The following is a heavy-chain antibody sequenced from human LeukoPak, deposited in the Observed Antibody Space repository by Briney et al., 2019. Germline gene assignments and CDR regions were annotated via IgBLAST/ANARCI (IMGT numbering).Heavy chain of an antibody. CDR3: ARDQYDTWSRRGNFDS. J-gene: IGHJ4*02. Sequence: GGSLRLSCVASGFTFGKYWMSWVRQAPGKGLEWVANIKLDGSEKNYVDSVKGRFTISRDDTKNSLYLQMNSLRVEDTAVFYCARDQYDTWSRRGNFDSWGQGTLVIVSS. CDR2: IKLDGSEK. V-gene: IGHV3-7*03. CDR1: GFTFGKYW. D-gene: IGHD3-3*01.